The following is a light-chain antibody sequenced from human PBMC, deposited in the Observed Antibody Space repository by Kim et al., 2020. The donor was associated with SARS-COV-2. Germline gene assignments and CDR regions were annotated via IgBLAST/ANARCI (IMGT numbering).Light chain of an antibody. V-gene: IGLV10-54*04. J-gene: IGLJ2*01. CDR2: RDD. Sequence: QTVTLPCTGSNSNVGDLGAAWLQQHQDRPPKLLSYRDDNRASGISERFVAARSGNTASLTITGLQPEDEADYYCSAWDSSRTAWVFGGGTQLTVL. CDR1: NSNVGDLG. CDR3: SAWDSSRTAWV.